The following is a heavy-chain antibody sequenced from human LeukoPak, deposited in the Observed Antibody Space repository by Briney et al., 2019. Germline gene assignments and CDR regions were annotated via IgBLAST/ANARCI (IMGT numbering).Heavy chain of an antibody. CDR2: IYYSGST. D-gene: IGHD3-16*02. J-gene: IGHJ4*02. Sequence: KASETLSLTCTVSGGSISSSSYYWGWIRQPPGKGLEWIGSIYYSGSTYYNPSLKSRVTISVDPSKNQFSLKLSSVPAADTAVYYCARHYDYVWGSYRYGGYFDYWGQGTLVTVSS. CDR1: GGSISSSSYY. V-gene: IGHV4-39*01. CDR3: ARHYDYVWGSYRYGGYFDY.